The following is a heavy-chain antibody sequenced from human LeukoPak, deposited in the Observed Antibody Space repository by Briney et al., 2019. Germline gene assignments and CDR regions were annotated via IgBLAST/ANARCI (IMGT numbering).Heavy chain of an antibody. Sequence: PGGSLRLSCGASGFTFYGYAMSWVRQAPGKGPEWVSGISGSGSETFYADSVKGRFTIFRDNSKNILYLQMNSLRAEDTAEYYCVKDYASVEMYIPQNPEIFDHWGQGTLVTVSS. CDR1: GFTFYGYA. V-gene: IGHV3-23*01. D-gene: IGHD2-2*01. J-gene: IGHJ4*02. CDR3: VKDYASVEMYIPQNPEIFDH. CDR2: ISGSGSET.